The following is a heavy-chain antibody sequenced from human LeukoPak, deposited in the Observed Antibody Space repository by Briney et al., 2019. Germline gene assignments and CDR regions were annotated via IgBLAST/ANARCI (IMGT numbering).Heavy chain of an antibody. V-gene: IGHV1-69*13. D-gene: IGHD3-10*01. Sequence: SVKVSCKASGGTFSSYAISWVRQAPGQGLEWMGGIIPIFGTANYAQKFQGRVTITADESTSTAYMELSSLRSEDTAVYYCARGNVLLWFGESKNRYYFDYWGQGTLVTVSS. CDR1: GGTFSSYA. CDR3: ARGNVLLWFGESKNRYYFDY. CDR2: IIPIFGTA. J-gene: IGHJ4*02.